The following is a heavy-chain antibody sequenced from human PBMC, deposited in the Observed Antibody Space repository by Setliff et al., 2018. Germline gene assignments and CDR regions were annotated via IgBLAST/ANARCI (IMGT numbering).Heavy chain of an antibody. J-gene: IGHJ4*02. D-gene: IGHD2-21*02. V-gene: IGHV4-38-2*02. Sequence: SETLSLTCTVSDYSISSGDIWGWIRKPPGKRLEWVGNIDHTVSINYNPSIKRRLTISQDTSKNQVSLKLNSVTATDTAVYYCARDLGHGGDSDYWGQGILVTVSS. CDR2: IDHTVSI. CDR1: DYSISSGDI. CDR3: ARDLGHGGDSDY.